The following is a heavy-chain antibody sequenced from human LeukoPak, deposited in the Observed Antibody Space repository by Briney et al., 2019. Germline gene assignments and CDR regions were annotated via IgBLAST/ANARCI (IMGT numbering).Heavy chain of an antibody. CDR3: ARNHYGHPLDY. CDR2: IYYSGST. D-gene: IGHD4-17*01. V-gene: IGHV4-59*01. J-gene: IGHJ4*02. Sequence: PSETLSLTCTVSGGSISSYFWSWIRQPPGKGLEWIGNIYYSGSTNYNPSLKSRVTISVDTSKNQFSLKLTSVTAADTAVYYCARNHYGHPLDYWGQGTLVTVSS. CDR1: GGSISSYF.